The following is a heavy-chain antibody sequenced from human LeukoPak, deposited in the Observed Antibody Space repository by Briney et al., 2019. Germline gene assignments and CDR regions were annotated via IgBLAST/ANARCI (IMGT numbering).Heavy chain of an antibody. D-gene: IGHD1-26*01. CDR1: GXTFSSNG. J-gene: IGHJ4*02. CDR2: IWYDGSNK. V-gene: IGHV3-33*01. CDR3: ARGDGGSYQGRFDY. Sequence: GGSLRLSCAASGXTFSSNGIHWVRQAPGKGLEWVAVIWYDGSNKYYADSVKGRFTISRDNAKNTLYLQMNSLRAEDTAVYYCARGDGGSYQGRFDYWGQGTLVTVSS.